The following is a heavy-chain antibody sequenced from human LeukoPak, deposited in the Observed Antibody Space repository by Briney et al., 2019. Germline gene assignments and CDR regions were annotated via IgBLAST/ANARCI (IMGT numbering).Heavy chain of an antibody. D-gene: IGHD2-15*01. Sequence: PSETLSLTCTVSGGSISSGGYYWSWIRQHPGKGLEWIGYIYYSGSTYYSPSLKSRVTISVDTSKNQFSLKLSSVTAADTAVYYCGRGVVVAATTYFDYWGQGTLVTVSS. V-gene: IGHV4-31*03. J-gene: IGHJ4*02. CDR3: GRGVVVAATTYFDY. CDR1: GGSISSGGYY. CDR2: IYYSGST.